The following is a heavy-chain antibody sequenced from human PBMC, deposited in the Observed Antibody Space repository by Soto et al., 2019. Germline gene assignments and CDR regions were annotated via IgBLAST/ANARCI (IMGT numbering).Heavy chain of an antibody. CDR2: ISGSGGST. D-gene: IGHD3-3*01. CDR3: AKVPDYDFWSGYRNWFDP. V-gene: IGHV3-23*01. Sequence: GGSLRLSCAASGFTFSSYAMSWVRQAPGKGLEWVSAISGSGGSTYYADSVKGRFTISRDNSKNTLYLQMNSLRAEDTAVYYCAKVPDYDFWSGYRNWFDPWGQGTLVTVSS. CDR1: GFTFSSYA. J-gene: IGHJ5*02.